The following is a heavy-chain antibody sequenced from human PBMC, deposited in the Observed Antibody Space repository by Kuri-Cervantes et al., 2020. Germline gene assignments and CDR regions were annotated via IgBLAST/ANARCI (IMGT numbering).Heavy chain of an antibody. D-gene: IGHD1-26*01. CDR2: ISYDGSNK. Sequence: GGSLRLSCAASGFTFSSYAMHWVRQAPGKGLEWVAVISYDGSNKYYADSVKGRFTISRDNAKNSLYLQMNSLRAEDTAVYYCARVKLVVGGSHVGNAFDIWGQGTMVTVSS. CDR1: GFTFSSYA. J-gene: IGHJ3*02. V-gene: IGHV3-30-3*01. CDR3: ARVKLVVGGSHVGNAFDI.